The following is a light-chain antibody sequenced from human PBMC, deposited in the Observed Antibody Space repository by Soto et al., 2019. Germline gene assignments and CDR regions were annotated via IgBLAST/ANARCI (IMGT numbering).Light chain of an antibody. CDR2: DAS. Sequence: DIQMTQCPSTLSASVGDRVTITCRARQSISSWLAWYQQKPGKAPKLLIYDASSLESGVPSRFSGSGSGTEFTLTISSLQPDDFATYYCQQYNSYSRTWTFGQGTKVDIK. J-gene: IGKJ1*01. CDR3: QQYNSYSRTWT. V-gene: IGKV1-5*01. CDR1: QSISSW.